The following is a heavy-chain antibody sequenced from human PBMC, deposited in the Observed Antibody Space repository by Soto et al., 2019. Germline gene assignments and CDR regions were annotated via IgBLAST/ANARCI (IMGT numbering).Heavy chain of an antibody. CDR3: ARGTSGATGGFGY. CDR2: ISTHYGNT. CDR1: GYTFTSYG. Sequence: GASVKVSCKASGYTFTSYGITWVRQAPGQGLEWMGWISTHYGNTIYAQKLQGRVTMTTDTSASTAYMELRSLISDDTAGYYCARGTSGATGGFGYWGQGTLVTVSS. J-gene: IGHJ4*02. D-gene: IGHD1-1*01. V-gene: IGHV1-18*01.